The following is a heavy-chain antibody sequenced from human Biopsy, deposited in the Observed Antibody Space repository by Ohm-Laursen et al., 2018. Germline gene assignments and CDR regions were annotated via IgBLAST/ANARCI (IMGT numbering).Heavy chain of an antibody. D-gene: IGHD1-26*01. CDR1: GGSINNFY. V-gene: IGHV4-59*01. J-gene: IGHJ3*01. Sequence: GTLSLTCIVSGGSINNFYWSWIRQPPGKGLEWIGIIYYSGNAKYNPSLKSRVTISVDTFRNQFSLKLSSVTAADTAVYYCARVRVWADSEGAFDPWGQGTMVTVSS. CDR2: IYYSGNA. CDR3: ARVRVWADSEGAFDP.